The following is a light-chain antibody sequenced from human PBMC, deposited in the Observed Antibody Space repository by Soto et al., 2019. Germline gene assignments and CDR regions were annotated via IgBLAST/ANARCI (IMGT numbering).Light chain of an antibody. Sequence: QSALTQPASVSGSPGQSITISCTGTSSDVGSHNFVSWYQQRPGKAPKLMIFEVTKRPSGVSDRFSASKSGNTASLTISGVRAEDEADYYCGSYTSATTWVFGGGTKLTVL. CDR3: GSYTSATTWV. CDR1: SSDVGSHNF. CDR2: EVT. V-gene: IGLV2-23*02. J-gene: IGLJ3*02.